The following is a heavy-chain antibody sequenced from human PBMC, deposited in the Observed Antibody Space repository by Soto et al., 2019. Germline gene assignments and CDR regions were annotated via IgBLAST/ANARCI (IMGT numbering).Heavy chain of an antibody. CDR2: ISYDSTKT. J-gene: IGHJ6*02. D-gene: IGHD1-26*01. CDR1: GFTFNSYG. CDR3: ARTRSAWSDLHYYSLAV. Sequence: QVQLVESGGGVVQPGRSLRLSCAASGFTFNSYGMHWVRQGPGNGLEWVAFISYDSTKTYYADSVKGRFTISRDNSNSALYVQMTSLTGEDTAVYYCARTRSAWSDLHYYSLAVWGQGTTVTVSS. V-gene: IGHV3-30*03.